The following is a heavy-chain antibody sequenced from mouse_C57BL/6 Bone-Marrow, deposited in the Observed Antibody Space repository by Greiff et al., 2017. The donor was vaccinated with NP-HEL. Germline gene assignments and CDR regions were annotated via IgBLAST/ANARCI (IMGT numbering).Heavy chain of an antibody. V-gene: IGHV10-1*01. Sequence: EVQLQESGGGLVQPKGSLKLSCAASGFSFNTYAMNWVRQAPGKGLEWVARIRSKSNNYATYYADSVKDRFTISRDDSESMLYLQMNNLKTEDTAMYYCVRGYYGSSPFAYWGQGTLVTVSA. J-gene: IGHJ3*01. CDR2: IRSKSNNYAT. D-gene: IGHD1-1*01. CDR1: GFSFNTYA. CDR3: VRGYYGSSPFAY.